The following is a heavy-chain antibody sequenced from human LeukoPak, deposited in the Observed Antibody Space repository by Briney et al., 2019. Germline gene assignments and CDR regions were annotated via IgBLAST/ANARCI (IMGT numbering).Heavy chain of an antibody. J-gene: IGHJ4*02. CDR3: ARGEGSGSYMSYFDY. Sequence: SETLSLTCAVYVGSFSGYYWSWIRQPPGKGLEWIGEIDHSGSTIYNPYLESRVTISQDTSKNQFSLKLSSVTAAETAVYYCARGEGSGSYMSYFDYWGQGGLVTVSS. V-gene: IGHV4-34*01. CDR1: VGSFSGYY. D-gene: IGHD3-10*01. CDR2: IDHSGST.